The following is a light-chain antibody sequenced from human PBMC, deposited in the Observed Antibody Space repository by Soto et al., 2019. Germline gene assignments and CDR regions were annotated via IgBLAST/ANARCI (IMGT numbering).Light chain of an antibody. Sequence: QLVLTQPPSVSGAPGQRVTISCTGSSSNIGAGYGVHWYQQLPGTAPKLLIYGNNNRPSGVPDRFSSSRSGTSASLAITGLQAEDEADYYCQSYDSSLRGVFGGGTKLTVL. V-gene: IGLV1-40*01. J-gene: IGLJ3*02. CDR3: QSYDSSLRGV. CDR1: SSNIGAGYG. CDR2: GNN.